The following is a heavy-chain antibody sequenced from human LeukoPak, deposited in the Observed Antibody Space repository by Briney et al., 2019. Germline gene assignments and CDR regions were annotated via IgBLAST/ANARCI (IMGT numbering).Heavy chain of an antibody. CDR2: LSGSGGGT. D-gene: IGHD5-18*01. V-gene: IGHV3-23*01. Sequence: GGSLRLSCAVSGITLSNYGMSWVRQAPGKGLEWVAGLSGSGGGTNYADSVQGRFTISRDNPKNTLYLQMNSLRAEDTAVYYCATVRLSPQIQLYYYYMDVWGKGTTVTVSS. CDR3: ATVRLSPQIQLYYYYMDV. CDR1: GITLSNYG. J-gene: IGHJ6*03.